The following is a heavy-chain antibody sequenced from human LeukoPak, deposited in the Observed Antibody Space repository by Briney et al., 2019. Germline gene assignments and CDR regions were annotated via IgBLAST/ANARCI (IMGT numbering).Heavy chain of an antibody. CDR2: IIPIFGTA. V-gene: IGHV1-69*13. D-gene: IGHD5-18*01. Sequence: ASVKVSCKASGGAFISYAISWVRQAPGQGLEWMGGIIPIFGTANYAQKFRGRVTITADESTSTAYMELSSLRSEDTAVYYCARGLVDTAMVIRNWGQGTLVTVSS. CDR3: ARGLVDTAMVIRN. CDR1: GGAFISYA. J-gene: IGHJ4*02.